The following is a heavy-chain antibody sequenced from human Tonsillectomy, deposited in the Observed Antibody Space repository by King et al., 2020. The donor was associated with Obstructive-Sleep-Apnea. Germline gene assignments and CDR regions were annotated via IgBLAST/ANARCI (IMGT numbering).Heavy chain of an antibody. CDR3: ARGPPTTATAGARCFFY. V-gene: IGHV4-34*01. CDR2: INHSGTT. Sequence: VQLQQWGAGLLKPSETLSLTCAVYGGAFTDYYWSWIRQPPEKGLEWIGEINHSGTTNHNPSLKSRVTLSVDTSRNQFSLKVTSVTAADTAVYYCARGPPTTATAGARCFFYWGQGTLVTVSS. J-gene: IGHJ4*02. CDR1: GGAFTDYY. D-gene: IGHD4-17*01.